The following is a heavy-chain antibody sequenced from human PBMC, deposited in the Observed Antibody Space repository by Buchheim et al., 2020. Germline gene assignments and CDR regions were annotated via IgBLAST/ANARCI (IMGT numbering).Heavy chain of an antibody. CDR3: ARAAWNGLDFDY. CDR1: GFTFSSYG. D-gene: IGHD1-1*01. J-gene: IGHJ4*02. V-gene: IGHV3-30*03. Sequence: QVQLVESGGGVVQPGRSLRLSCAASGFTFSSYGMHWVRQAPGKGLEWVAVISYDGSNKYYADSVKGRFTISRDNSKNTLYLQMNSLRAEDTAVYYCARAAWNGLDFDYWGQGTL. CDR2: ISYDGSNK.